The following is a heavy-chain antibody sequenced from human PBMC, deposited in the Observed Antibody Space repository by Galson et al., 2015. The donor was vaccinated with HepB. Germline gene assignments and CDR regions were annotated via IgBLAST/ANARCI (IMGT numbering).Heavy chain of an antibody. Sequence: SVKVYCKASAGPFNGLAIIWARRAPGQGLEWVGGIIPIFETGSYAQHFQGRVTITAYESTTTAYMEVTGLTSDDTAMFYCAAGGRSAWYYDSWGQGTLVTVSS. D-gene: IGHD6-19*01. CDR2: IIPIFETG. V-gene: IGHV1-69*13. CDR1: AGPFNGLA. J-gene: IGHJ5*01. CDR3: AAGGRSAWYYDS.